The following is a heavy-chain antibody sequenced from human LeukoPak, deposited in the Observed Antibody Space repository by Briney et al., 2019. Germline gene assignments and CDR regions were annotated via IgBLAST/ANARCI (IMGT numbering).Heavy chain of an antibody. D-gene: IGHD2-2*01. CDR2: ISSNGGST. Sequence: TGGSLRLSCAASGFTFSSYAMHWVRQAPGKGLEYVSAISSNGGSTCYANSVKGRFTISRDNSKNTLYLRMGSLRAEDMAVYYCARGYCSSTSCYRYYFDYWGQGTLVTVSS. J-gene: IGHJ4*02. V-gene: IGHV3-64*01. CDR1: GFTFSSYA. CDR3: ARGYCSSTSCYRYYFDY.